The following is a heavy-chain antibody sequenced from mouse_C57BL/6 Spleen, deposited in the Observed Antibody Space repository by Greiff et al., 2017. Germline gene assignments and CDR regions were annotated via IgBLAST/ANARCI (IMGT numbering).Heavy chain of an antibody. J-gene: IGHJ2*01. Sequence: QVQLQQSGAELARPGASVKMSCKASGYTFTSYSMNWVKQRPGQGLEWIGYIYPSSGYTKYNQKFKDKATLTADKSSSTAYMQLSSLTSEDSAVYYCARGGYGGYWGQGTTLTVSS. V-gene: IGHV1-4*01. CDR1: GYTFTSYS. CDR2: IYPSSGYT. D-gene: IGHD2-10*02. CDR3: ARGGYGGY.